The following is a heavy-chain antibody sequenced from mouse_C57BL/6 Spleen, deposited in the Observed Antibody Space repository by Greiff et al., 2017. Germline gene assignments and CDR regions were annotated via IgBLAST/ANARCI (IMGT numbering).Heavy chain of an antibody. CDR1: GYSITSGYD. CDR3: ARGDYDGAWFAY. D-gene: IGHD2-4*01. V-gene: IGHV3-1*01. CDR2: ISYSGST. Sequence: VQLQQSGPGMVKPSQSLSLTCTVTGYSITSGYDWHWIRHFPGNKLEWMGYISYSGSTNYNPSLKSRISITHDTSKNHFFLKLNSVTTEDTATYYCARGDYDGAWFAYWGQGTLVTVSA. J-gene: IGHJ3*01.